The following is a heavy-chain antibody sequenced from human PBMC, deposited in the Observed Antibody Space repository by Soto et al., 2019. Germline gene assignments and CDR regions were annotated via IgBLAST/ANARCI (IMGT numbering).Heavy chain of an antibody. Sequence: QVQLQQWGAGLLKPSETLSLTCAVYGGSFSGYYWSWIRQPPGKGLEWLGEINHSGSTNYNPSLKSRVTISVDTSKNQFSLKLSSVTAADTAVYYCARYCSGGSCYGWFDPWGQGTLVTVSS. CDR2: INHSGST. V-gene: IGHV4-34*01. CDR3: ARYCSGGSCYGWFDP. CDR1: GGSFSGYY. J-gene: IGHJ5*02. D-gene: IGHD2-15*01.